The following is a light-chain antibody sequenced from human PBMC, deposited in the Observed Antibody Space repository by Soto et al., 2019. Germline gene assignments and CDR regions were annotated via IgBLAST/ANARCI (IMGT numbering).Light chain of an antibody. J-gene: IGKJ5*01. V-gene: IGKV3-11*01. CDR1: QSVGSS. Sequence: EIVLTQSPATLSLSPGARATLSGRASQSVGSSLAWYQQRPGQAPRLLIYDASNRATGIPARFSGSGSGTDFTLPISSLEPEDFAVYYCQQRSNWPPGITFGQGNDWR. CDR3: QQRSNWPPGIT. CDR2: DAS.